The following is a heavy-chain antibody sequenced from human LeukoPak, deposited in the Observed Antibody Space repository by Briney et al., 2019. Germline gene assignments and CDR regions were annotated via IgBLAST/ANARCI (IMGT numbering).Heavy chain of an antibody. J-gene: IGHJ6*02. CDR3: AREYGDCVPYYYYYGMDV. CDR1: GFTFSSYS. D-gene: IGHD4-17*01. Sequence: PGGSLRLSCAASGFTFSSYSMNWVRQAPGKGLEWVSYISSSSSTIYYADSVKGRFTISRDNAKNSLYLQMNSLRAEDTAVYYCAREYGDCVPYYYYYGMDVWGQGTTVTVSS. CDR2: ISSSSSTI. V-gene: IGHV3-48*01.